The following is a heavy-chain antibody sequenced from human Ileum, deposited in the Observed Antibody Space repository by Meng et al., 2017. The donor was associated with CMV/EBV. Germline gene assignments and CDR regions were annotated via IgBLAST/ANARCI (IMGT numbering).Heavy chain of an antibody. CDR1: GFTFSYYY. CDR2: ITGSSSAI. Sequence: LSCAASGFTFSYYYMAWIRQAPGKGLEWVSFITGSSSAISYADSVKGRFTISRDNARNSLYLQMNNLRAEDTAVYYCVRGNYGLDYWGQGIPVTVSS. D-gene: IGHD5-24*01. CDR3: VRGNYGLDY. V-gene: IGHV3-11*01. J-gene: IGHJ4*02.